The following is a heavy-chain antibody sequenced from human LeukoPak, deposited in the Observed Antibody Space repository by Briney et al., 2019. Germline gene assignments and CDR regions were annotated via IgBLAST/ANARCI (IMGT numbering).Heavy chain of an antibody. CDR1: GFTFSSDW. D-gene: IGHD6-6*01. CDR3: AREDSSFIPFDY. J-gene: IGHJ4*02. Sequence: GGSLRLSCAASGFTFSSDWMHWVRQAPGKGRVWVSRINSDGSSTSYADSVKGRFTISRDNAKNTLYLQMNSLRAEDTAVYYCAREDSSFIPFDYWGQGTLVTVSS. CDR2: INSDGSST. V-gene: IGHV3-74*01.